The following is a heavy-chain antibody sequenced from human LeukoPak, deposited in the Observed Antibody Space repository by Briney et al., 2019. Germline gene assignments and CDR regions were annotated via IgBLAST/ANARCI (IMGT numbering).Heavy chain of an antibody. V-gene: IGHV3-23*01. CDR1: GFTFSSYA. CDR3: AKDEYSNGWYWVY. CDR2: INNSGGGT. D-gene: IGHD6-19*01. Sequence: GGSLRLSCAASGFTFSSYAMTWVRQAPGKGLEWVSAINNSGGGTYYVDSVKGRFTISRDNSKNTLYLQMNSLRAEDTAVYYCAKDEYSNGWYWVYWGQGTLVTVSS. J-gene: IGHJ4*02.